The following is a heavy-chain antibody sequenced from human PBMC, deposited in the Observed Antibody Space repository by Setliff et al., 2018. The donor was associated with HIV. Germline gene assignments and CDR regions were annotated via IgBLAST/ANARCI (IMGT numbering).Heavy chain of an antibody. D-gene: IGHD5-12*01. CDR3: ASYRKAERWLQLGGNFDY. CDR1: GGSISSSSYY. CDR2: IYYNGST. J-gene: IGHJ4*02. Sequence: PSETLSLTCTVSGGSISSSSYYWGWIRQPPGKGLEWIGSIYYNGSTYYNPSLKSRVTISVDTSKNQLSLKLSAVTAADTAVYYCASYRKAERWLQLGGNFDYWGQGTLVTVSS. V-gene: IGHV4-39*01.